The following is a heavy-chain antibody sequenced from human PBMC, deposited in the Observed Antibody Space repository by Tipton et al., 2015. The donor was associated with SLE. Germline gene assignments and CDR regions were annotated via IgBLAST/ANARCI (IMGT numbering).Heavy chain of an antibody. Sequence: SLRLSCAASGFTFSTYDMHWVRQAPGKGLEWVTLISYDGSDKYYADSVKGRFTISRDNSKNTLYLQMNSLRAEDTAVYYCARISRTIRSDWFDRWGQGTLVTVSS. V-gene: IGHV3-30*04. CDR2: ISYDGSDK. D-gene: IGHD3-3*01. CDR3: ARISRTIRSDWFDR. J-gene: IGHJ5*02. CDR1: GFTFSTYD.